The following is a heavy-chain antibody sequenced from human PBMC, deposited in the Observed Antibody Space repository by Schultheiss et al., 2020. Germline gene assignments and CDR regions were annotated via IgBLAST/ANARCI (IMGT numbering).Heavy chain of an antibody. V-gene: IGHV3-23*01. CDR3: VRTQWLAFDS. CDR2: ISGSGGST. Sequence: GGSLRLSCAASGFTFDDYAMHWVRQAPGKGLEWVSAISGSGGSTYYADSVKGRFTISRDNSKNTLYLQMNSLRVEDTAVYYCVRTQWLAFDSLGLGTLVTVSS. CDR1: GFTFDDYA. J-gene: IGHJ4*02. D-gene: IGHD6-19*01.